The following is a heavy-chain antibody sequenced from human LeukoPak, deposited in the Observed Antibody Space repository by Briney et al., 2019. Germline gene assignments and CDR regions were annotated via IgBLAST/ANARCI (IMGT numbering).Heavy chain of an antibody. Sequence: GASVKVSCKASGYTFTGYYMHWVRQAPGQGLEWMGWINPNSGDTNCAQNFQGRVTMTRDTSISTAYMELSRLRSDDTAVYYCARTLYGSGSYYNPLDYWGQGTLVTVSS. J-gene: IGHJ4*02. D-gene: IGHD3-10*01. CDR3: ARTLYGSGSYYNPLDY. V-gene: IGHV1-2*02. CDR1: GYTFTGYY. CDR2: INPNSGDT.